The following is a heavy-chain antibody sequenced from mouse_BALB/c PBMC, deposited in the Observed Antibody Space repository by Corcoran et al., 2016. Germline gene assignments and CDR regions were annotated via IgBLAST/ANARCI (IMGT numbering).Heavy chain of an antibody. D-gene: IGHD1-2*01. V-gene: IGHV1-4*02. CDR3: ARLTATGAMDY. CDR1: GYTFTSYT. J-gene: IGHJ4*01. CDR2: INPSSGYT. Sequence: QVQLQQSAAELARPGASVKMSCKASGYTFTSYTMHWVKQRPGQGLEWTGYINPSSGYTEYNQKFKDKTTLTADKSSSTAYMQLSSLTSEDSAVYYCARLTATGAMDYWGQGTSVTVSS.